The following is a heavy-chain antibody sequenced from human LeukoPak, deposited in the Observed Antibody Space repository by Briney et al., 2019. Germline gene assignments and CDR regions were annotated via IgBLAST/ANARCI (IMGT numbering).Heavy chain of an antibody. D-gene: IGHD3-10*01. Sequence: ASVKVSCKASGYTFTSYGISWVRQAPGQGLEWMGWISAYNGNTNYAQKLQGRVTMTTDTSTSTAYMELRSLRSDDTAVYYCARDLPHITMVRVRYYGMDVWGQGTTVTVS. J-gene: IGHJ6*02. CDR1: GYTFTSYG. CDR3: ARDLPHITMVRVRYYGMDV. V-gene: IGHV1-18*01. CDR2: ISAYNGNT.